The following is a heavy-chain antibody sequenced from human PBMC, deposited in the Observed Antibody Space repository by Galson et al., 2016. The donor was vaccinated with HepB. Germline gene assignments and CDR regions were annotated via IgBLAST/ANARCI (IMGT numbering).Heavy chain of an antibody. D-gene: IGHD6-13*01. V-gene: IGHV4-31*03. Sequence: TLSLTCTVSGGSIRSSDYYWSWIRQHPGKGLEWIGYIYYSGSTYYNPSLKSRVTISVDTSKNQFSLKLSSVTAADTAVYYCARDSSSWAQFDYWGQGTLVTVSS. CDR1: GGSIRSSDYY. CDR3: ARDSSSWAQFDY. CDR2: IYYSGST. J-gene: IGHJ4*02.